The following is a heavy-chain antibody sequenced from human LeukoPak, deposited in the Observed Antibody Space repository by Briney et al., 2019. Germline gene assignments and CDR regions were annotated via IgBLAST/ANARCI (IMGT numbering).Heavy chain of an antibody. V-gene: IGHV3-30-3*01. CDR2: ISYDGSNK. J-gene: IGHJ4*02. CDR1: GFTFSSYA. Sequence: PGRSLRLSCAASGFTFSSYAMHWVRQAPGKGLEWVAIISYDGSNKYYADSVKGRFTISRDNSKNTLYLQMNSLRAEDTAVYYCAKDLSYYDSSCPDYWGQGTLVTVSS. D-gene: IGHD3-22*01. CDR3: AKDLSYYDSSCPDY.